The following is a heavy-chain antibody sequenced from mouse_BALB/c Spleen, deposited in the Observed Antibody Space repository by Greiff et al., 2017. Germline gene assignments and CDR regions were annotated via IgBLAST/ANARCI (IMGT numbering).Heavy chain of an antibody. V-gene: IGHV5-6-5*01. J-gene: IGHJ2*01. Sequence: DVMLVESGGGLVKPGGSLKLSCAASGFTFSSYAMSWVRQTPEKRLEWVASISSGGSTYYPDSVKGRFTISRDNARNILYLQMSSLRSEDTAMYYCARVYYGNYYFDYWGQGTTLTVSS. CDR1: GFTFSSYA. CDR3: ARVYYGNYYFDY. CDR2: ISSGGST. D-gene: IGHD2-1*01.